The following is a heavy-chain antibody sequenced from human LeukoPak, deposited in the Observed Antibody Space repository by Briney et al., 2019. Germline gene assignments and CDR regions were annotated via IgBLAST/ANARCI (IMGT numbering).Heavy chain of an antibody. CDR2: IWYDGSNK. CDR3: APDPSIVVAVGDYFDY. V-gene: IGHV3-33*08. CDR1: GFTFSSYW. Sequence: GGSLRLSCAASGFTFSSYWMSWVRQAPGKGLEWVAVIWYDGSNKYYADSVKGRFTISRDNSKNTLYLQMNSLRAEDTAVYYCAPDPSIVVAVGDYFDYWGQGTLVTVSS. J-gene: IGHJ4*02. D-gene: IGHD2-15*01.